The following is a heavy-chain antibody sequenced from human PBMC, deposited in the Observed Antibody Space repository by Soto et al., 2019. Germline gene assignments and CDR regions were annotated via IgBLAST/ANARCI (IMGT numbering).Heavy chain of an antibody. D-gene: IGHD3-3*01. J-gene: IGHJ5*02. Sequence: SENLSLTCTVSGDSISSTYWSWVRQPAGRGLEWIGRIYSSGSNNYNPSLESRVTMSVDTSKNQFSLTLRSVTAADTAVYFCARGYESGYTFGHDLWGQGTLVTVSS. V-gene: IGHV4-4*07. CDR1: GDSISSTY. CDR3: ARGYESGYTFGHDL. CDR2: IYSSGSN.